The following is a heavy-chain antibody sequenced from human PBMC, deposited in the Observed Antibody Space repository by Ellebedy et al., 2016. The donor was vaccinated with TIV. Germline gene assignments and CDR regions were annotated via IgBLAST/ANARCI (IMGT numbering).Heavy chain of an antibody. CDR3: ARHSGYHASSYLAY. V-gene: IGHV1-69*13. Sequence: SVKVSCKASGGCFSSFAISWVRQAPGQGLEWMGGIIGMFGTTSYAQKFLGRVTIIADEFTSTAYMEMSSLRSEDTAVYYCARHSGYHASSYLAYWGQGTLVTVSS. J-gene: IGHJ4*02. CDR2: IIGMFGTT. CDR1: GGCFSSFA. D-gene: IGHD5-12*01.